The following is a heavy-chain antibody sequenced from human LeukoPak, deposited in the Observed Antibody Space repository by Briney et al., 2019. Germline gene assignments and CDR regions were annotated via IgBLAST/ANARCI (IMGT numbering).Heavy chain of an antibody. J-gene: IGHJ6*02. D-gene: IGHD5-12*01. V-gene: IGHV4-4*02. CDR3: ERLWGYDGYAPYGMDV. CDR2: IHHSGST. CDR1: GGPISSNNW. Sequence: SGTLSLTCAVSGGPISSNNWWSWVRQPPGKRLEWIGEIHHSGSTNYSPSLKNRVTISVDKSKNQFSLKLSSVTAADTAVYYCERLWGYDGYAPYGMDVWGQGTTVTVSS.